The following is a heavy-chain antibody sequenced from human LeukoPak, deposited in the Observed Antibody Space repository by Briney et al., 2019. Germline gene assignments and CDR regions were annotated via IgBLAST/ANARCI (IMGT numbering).Heavy chain of an antibody. CDR1: GFTFSNAW. CDR2: IKSKTDGGTT. J-gene: IGHJ6*02. CDR3: ATENYGSSGYYYHYYYGMDV. V-gene: IGHV3-15*01. Sequence: SGGSLRLSCAASGFTFSNAWMTWVRQAPGKGLEWVGRIKSKTDGGTTDYAAPVKGRFTISRDDSKNTLYLQMNSLKTEDTALYYCATENYGSSGYYYHYYYGMDVWGQGTTVTVSS. D-gene: IGHD3-22*01.